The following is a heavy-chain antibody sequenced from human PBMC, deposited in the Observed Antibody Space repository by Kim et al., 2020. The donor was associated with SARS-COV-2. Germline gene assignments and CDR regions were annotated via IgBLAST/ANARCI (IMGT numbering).Heavy chain of an antibody. D-gene: IGHD2-2*01. J-gene: IGHJ6*02. Sequence: KGRFTISRDSAKNTLYRQMNSLRAEDTAVYYCASDTDPLSGVVPAAFMDVWGQGTTVTVSS. V-gene: IGHV3-74*01. CDR3: ASDTDPLSGVVPAAFMDV.